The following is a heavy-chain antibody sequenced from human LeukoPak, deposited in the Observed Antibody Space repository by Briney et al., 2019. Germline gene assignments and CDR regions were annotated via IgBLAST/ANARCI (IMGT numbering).Heavy chain of an antibody. CDR2: IYYSGST. J-gene: IGHJ4*02. D-gene: IGHD3-10*01. V-gene: IGHV4-31*03. Sequence: PSETLPLTCTVSGGSISSGGYYWSWIRQHPEKGLEWIGYIYYSGSTYYNPSLKSRVTISVDTSKNQFSLKLSSVTAADTAVYYCAVGYYGSGTPFDYWGQGTLVTVSS. CDR1: GGSISSGGYY. CDR3: AVGYYGSGTPFDY.